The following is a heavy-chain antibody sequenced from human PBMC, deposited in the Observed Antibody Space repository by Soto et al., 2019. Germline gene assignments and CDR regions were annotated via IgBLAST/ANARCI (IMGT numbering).Heavy chain of an antibody. CDR1: GYTFTSYG. D-gene: IGHD6-19*01. J-gene: IGHJ4*02. CDR3: ARDQAPYSNGWYY. Sequence: QLYLVQSGAEVKKPGASVKVSCKASGYTFTSYGIIWVRQAPGQGLEWMGWINTKNGNTHYAQKLQGRVTMTTDTSTTTAYMELRSLRTDDTAVYFCARDQAPYSNGWYYWGQGTLVTVSS. V-gene: IGHV1-18*01. CDR2: INTKNGNT.